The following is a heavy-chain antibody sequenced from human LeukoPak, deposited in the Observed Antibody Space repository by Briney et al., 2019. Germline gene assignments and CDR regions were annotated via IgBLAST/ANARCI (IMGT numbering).Heavy chain of an antibody. CDR3: ARDRNSGIAVAEPGY. CDR1: GFTFSSYA. CDR2: ISYDESNK. D-gene: IGHD6-19*01. J-gene: IGHJ4*02. Sequence: PGGSLRLSCAASGFTFSSYAMHWVRQAPGKGLEWVAVISYDESNKYADSVKGRSTISRDNSKNTLYLQMNSLRAEDTAVYYCARDRNSGIAVAEPGYWGQGTLVTVSS. V-gene: IGHV3-30-3*01.